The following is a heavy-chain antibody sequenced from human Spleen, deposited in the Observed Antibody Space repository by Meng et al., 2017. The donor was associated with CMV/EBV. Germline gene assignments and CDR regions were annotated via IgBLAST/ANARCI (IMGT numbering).Heavy chain of an antibody. CDR3: ARARFDY. CDR1: GASVSGSHYY. J-gene: IGHJ4*02. CDR2: VYYSGST. V-gene: IGHV4-39*02. Sequence: SETLSLTCSVSGASVSGSHYYWGWIRQPPGKGLEWIGSVYYSGSTYYNPSLKSRVTISVDTSKNHFSLKLSSVSAADTAVYYCARARFDYWGQGTLVTVSS.